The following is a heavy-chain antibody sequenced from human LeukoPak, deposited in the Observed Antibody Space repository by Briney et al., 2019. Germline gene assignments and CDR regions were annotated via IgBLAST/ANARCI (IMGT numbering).Heavy chain of an antibody. D-gene: IGHD2-8*02. V-gene: IGHV3-30*02. J-gene: IGHJ4*02. CDR3: AKDGSWSCTD. CDR1: GFTFSSSA. Sequence: PGGSLRLSCGASGFTFSSSAMHWVRQGPGKGLEWVAYIAHHGINKYYADSVKGRFTISRDNSKGSLYLQMNSLRADDTAVYYCAKDGSWSCTDWGQGTLVRVSS. CDR2: IAHHGINK.